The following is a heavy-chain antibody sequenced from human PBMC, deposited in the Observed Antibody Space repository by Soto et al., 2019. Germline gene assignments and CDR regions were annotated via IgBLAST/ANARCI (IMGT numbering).Heavy chain of an antibody. D-gene: IGHD6-19*01. J-gene: IGHJ6*02. CDR2: IYYSGST. CDR3: ARGKRWLVYYYYGMDV. Sequence: ASETLSLTCTVSGGSISSGGYYWSWIGQHPGKGLEWIGYIYYSGSTYYNPSLKSRVTISVDTSKNQFSLKLSSVTAADTAVYYCARGKRWLVYYYYGMDVWGQGTTVTVSS. V-gene: IGHV4-31*03. CDR1: GGSISSGGYY.